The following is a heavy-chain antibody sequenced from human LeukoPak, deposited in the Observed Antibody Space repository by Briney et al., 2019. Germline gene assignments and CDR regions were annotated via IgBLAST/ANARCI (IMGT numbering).Heavy chain of an antibody. CDR1: GFTFSNAW. J-gene: IGHJ4*02. CDR2: IKKKTDGETA. D-gene: IGHD1-1*01. V-gene: IGHV3-15*01. Sequence: GGSLRLSCAASGFTFSNAWMSWVRQAPGKGLEWVGRIKKKTDGETADYAAPVKGRFTISRDDSKNTLYLEMNSLKSDDTAVYYCAAGTGTSDFDYWGQGTLVTVSS. CDR3: AAGTGTSDFDY.